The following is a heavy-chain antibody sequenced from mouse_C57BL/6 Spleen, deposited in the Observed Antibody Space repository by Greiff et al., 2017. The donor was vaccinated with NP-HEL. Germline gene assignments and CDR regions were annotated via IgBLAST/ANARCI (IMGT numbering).Heavy chain of an antibody. CDR1: GYTFTSYW. J-gene: IGHJ1*03. Sequence: QVQLQQSGAELVKPGASVKLSCKASGYTFTSYWMQWVKQRPGQGLEWIGEIDPSDSYTNYNQKFKGKATLTVDTSSSTAYMQLSSLTSEDSAVYYCAREGIWGTGTTVTVSS. CDR2: IDPSDSYT. CDR3: AREGI. V-gene: IGHV1-50*01.